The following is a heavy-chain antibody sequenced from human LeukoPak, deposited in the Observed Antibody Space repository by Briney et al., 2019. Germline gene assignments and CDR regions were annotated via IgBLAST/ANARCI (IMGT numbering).Heavy chain of an antibody. J-gene: IGHJ4*02. CDR3: ARGSGGYYYDSSGYYHFDY. Sequence: SETLSLTCTVSGGSISSYYWSWIRQPPGKGLEWIGYIYYSGSTNYNPSLKSRVTISVDTSKNQFSLKLSSVTAADTAVYYCARGSGGYYYDSSGYYHFDYWGQGTLVTVSS. CDR1: GGSISSYY. D-gene: IGHD3-22*01. V-gene: IGHV4-59*01. CDR2: IYYSGST.